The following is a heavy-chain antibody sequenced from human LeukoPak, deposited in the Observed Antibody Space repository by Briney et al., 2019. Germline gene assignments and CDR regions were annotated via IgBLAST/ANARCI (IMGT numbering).Heavy chain of an antibody. D-gene: IGHD5-12*01. CDR2: INASGST. V-gene: IGHV4-4*07. CDR3: AREMAVAYDYNWFDP. Sequence: PSETLSLTCSVSGGSISSYYWSWIRQTAGKGLEWIGRINASGSTRFNPSLKSRVTMSVDTSKNQFSLKLSSVTAADTAVYFCAREMAVAYDYNWFDPWGQGTLVTVSS. CDR1: GGSISSYY. J-gene: IGHJ5*02.